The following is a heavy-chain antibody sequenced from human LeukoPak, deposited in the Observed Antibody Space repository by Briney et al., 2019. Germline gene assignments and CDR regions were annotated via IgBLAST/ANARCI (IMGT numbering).Heavy chain of an antibody. CDR1: GYTFTSYA. J-gene: IGHJ6*03. Sequence: VASVKVSCKASGYTFTSYAISWVRQAPGQGLEGMGWISGHNDDTNYAQRLQGRVTMTTDTSTSTAYMELRSLRSDETAMYYCARAGYCSGGSCYPYYYYYYMDVWGKGTTVTVSS. CDR3: ARAGYCSGGSCYPYYYYYYMDV. CDR2: ISGHNDDT. D-gene: IGHD2-15*01. V-gene: IGHV1-18*01.